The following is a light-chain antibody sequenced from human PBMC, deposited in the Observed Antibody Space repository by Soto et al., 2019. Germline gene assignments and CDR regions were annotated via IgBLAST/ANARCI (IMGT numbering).Light chain of an antibody. CDR3: HQYNGYTYT. J-gene: IGKJ2*01. CDR2: KAS. Sequence: DIQMTQSPSTLSASVGDRVTITCRASQSISSRLAWYQQKPGKAPKLLIYKASSLESGVPSRFSDSGSGTEFTLTISSLQPDDFATYYCHQYNGYTYTFGQGTKLENK. V-gene: IGKV1-5*03. CDR1: QSISSR.